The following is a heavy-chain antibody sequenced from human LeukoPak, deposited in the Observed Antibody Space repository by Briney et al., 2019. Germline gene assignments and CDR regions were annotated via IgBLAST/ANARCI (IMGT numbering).Heavy chain of an antibody. CDR1: GGSISGSY. CDR3: ARASGLGGDFWRGYSHLYMDV. Sequence: SETLSLTCTVSGGSISGSYWSWIRQPPGKGLEWIGYIYYSGSTNYNPSLKSRVTISVDTSKNQFSLKLSSVTAADTAVYYCARASGLGGDFWRGYSHLYMDVWGKGTTVTVSS. V-gene: IGHV4-59*01. CDR2: IYYSGST. D-gene: IGHD3-3*01. J-gene: IGHJ6*03.